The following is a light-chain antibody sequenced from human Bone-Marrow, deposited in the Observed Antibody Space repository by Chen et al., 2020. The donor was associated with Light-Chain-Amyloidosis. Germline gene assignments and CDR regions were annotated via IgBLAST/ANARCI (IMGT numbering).Light chain of an antibody. CDR2: DDS. CDR3: QVWDRSSDRPV. V-gene: IGLV3-21*02. CDR1: NIGSTS. J-gene: IGLJ3*02. Sequence: SYVLTQPSSVSVAPGQTATIACGGNNIGSTSVHWYQQTPGQAPLLVVYDDSDRPSGLAERLSGSNSGKTATLSISGVEAGDEADYYCQVWDRSSDRPVFGGGTKLTVL.